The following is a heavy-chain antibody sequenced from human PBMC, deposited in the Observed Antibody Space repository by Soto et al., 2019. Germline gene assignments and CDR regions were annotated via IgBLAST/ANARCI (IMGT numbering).Heavy chain of an antibody. J-gene: IGHJ3*01. D-gene: IGHD5-18*01. Sequence: PGGSLRLSCEGSGFIFSDFGMHRVRQAPGKGLEWVAVISYDGNNKYYAQSVKGRFTISRDNSKDTLFLNMDSLRPEDTAVYHCVKGDLDTAVVNSPDAFDFWGPGTMVTV. CDR3: VKGDLDTAVVNSPDAFDF. CDR2: ISYDGNNK. CDR1: GFIFSDFG. V-gene: IGHV3-30*18.